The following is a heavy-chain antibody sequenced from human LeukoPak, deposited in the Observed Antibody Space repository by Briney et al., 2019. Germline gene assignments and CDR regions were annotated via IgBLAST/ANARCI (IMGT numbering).Heavy chain of an antibody. J-gene: IGHJ6*03. CDR1: GFTFSSNA. CDR3: ARDSHYYYMDV. V-gene: IGHV3-23*01. CDR2: IGDSGGGT. Sequence: GGSLRLSCAASGFTFSSNAMSWVRQAPGMRLEWVSTIGDSGGGTYYADSVKGRFTISRDNAKNSLYLQMNSLRAEDTAVYYCARDSHYYYMDVWGKGTTVTVSS.